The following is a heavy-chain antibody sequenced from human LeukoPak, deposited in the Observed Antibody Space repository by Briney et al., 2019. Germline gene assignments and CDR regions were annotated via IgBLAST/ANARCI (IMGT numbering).Heavy chain of an antibody. D-gene: IGHD6-13*01. Sequence: GGSLRLSCAASGFTFSTYWVRWVRQAPGKGLEWVANIKQDGSEKYYVDSVKGRFTISRDNAKNSLYLQMNSLRAEDTAMYYCARDSAGNAYRGQGTLVTVPS. CDR1: GFTFSTYW. CDR2: IKQDGSEK. J-gene: IGHJ4*02. V-gene: IGHV3-7*01. CDR3: ARDSAGNAY.